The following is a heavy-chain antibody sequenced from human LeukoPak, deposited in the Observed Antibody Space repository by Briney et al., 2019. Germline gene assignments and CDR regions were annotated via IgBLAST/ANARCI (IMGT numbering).Heavy chain of an antibody. CDR1: GYTFTSYD. CDR2: MNPNSGNT. D-gene: IGHD3-3*01. V-gene: IGHV1-8*01. Sequence: GASVKVPCKASGYTFTSYDINWVRQATGQGLERMGWMNPNSGNTGYAQKFQGRVTMTRNTSISTAYMELSSLRSEDTAVYYCAKALDSTYYDFWSGYYTYYYGMDVWGQGTTVTVSS. J-gene: IGHJ6*02. CDR3: AKALDSTYYDFWSGYYTYYYGMDV.